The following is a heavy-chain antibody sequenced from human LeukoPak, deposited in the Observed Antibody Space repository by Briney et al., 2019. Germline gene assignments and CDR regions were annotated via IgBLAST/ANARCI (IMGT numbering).Heavy chain of an antibody. CDR3: ATYYYDSSGYRNFDY. Sequence: GGSLRLSCAASGFTFSSYAMHWVRQAPGKGLEWVAVISYDGSNKYYADSVKGRFTISSDNSKNTLYLQMNSLRAEDTAVYYCATYYYDSSGYRNFDYWGQGTLVTVSS. CDR1: GFTFSSYA. V-gene: IGHV3-30-3*01. J-gene: IGHJ4*02. CDR2: ISYDGSNK. D-gene: IGHD3-22*01.